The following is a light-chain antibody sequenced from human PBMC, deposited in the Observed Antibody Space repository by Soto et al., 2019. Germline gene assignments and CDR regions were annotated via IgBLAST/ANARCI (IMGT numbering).Light chain of an antibody. V-gene: IGKV3-20*01. CDR1: QTVRNNY. CDR2: DAS. CDR3: QLFSSYQLT. Sequence: EFVLTQSPGTLSFSPGERATLSCRASQTVRNNYLAWYQQKPGQAPRLLIYDASSRATGIPDRFSGGGSGKALTLTTSRLEPEDFAVYYCQLFSSYQLTFRAGTKVDIX. J-gene: IGKJ4*01.